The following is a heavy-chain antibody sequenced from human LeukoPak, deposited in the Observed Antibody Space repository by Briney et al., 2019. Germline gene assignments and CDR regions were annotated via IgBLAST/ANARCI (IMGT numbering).Heavy chain of an antibody. V-gene: IGHV1-2*02. CDR2: INPNSGGT. Sequence: ASVKVSCKASGYTFTGYYMHWVRQAPGQGLEWMGWINPNSGGTNYAQKFQGRVTMTRDTSIGTAYMELSRLRSDDTAVYYCARSYRGAAAVDYYYYGMDVWGQGTTVTVSS. CDR3: ARSYRGAAAVDYYYYGMDV. J-gene: IGHJ6*02. CDR1: GYTFTGYY. D-gene: IGHD6-13*01.